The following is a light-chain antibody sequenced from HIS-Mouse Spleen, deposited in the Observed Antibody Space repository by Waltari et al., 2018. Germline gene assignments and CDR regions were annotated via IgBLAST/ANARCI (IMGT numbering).Light chain of an antibody. CDR1: SSDAGGYNY. Sequence: QSALTHPASVSGSPGQPPPTSCPGTSSDAGGYNYVSWYQQHPGKAPQLMIYDVSNRPSGVSNRFSGSKSGNTASLTISGLQAEDEADYYCSSYTSSSTLVFGGGTKLTVL. V-gene: IGLV2-14*03. J-gene: IGLJ2*01. CDR2: DVS. CDR3: SSYTSSSTLV.